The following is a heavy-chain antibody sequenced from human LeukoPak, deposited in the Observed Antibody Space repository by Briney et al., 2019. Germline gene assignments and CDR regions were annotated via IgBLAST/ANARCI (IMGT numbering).Heavy chain of an antibody. CDR1: GGSFSGYY. D-gene: IGHD5-18*01. CDR3: ARGLFLWAGTARTYYFDY. Sequence: SETLSLTCAVYGGSFSGYYWSWIRQPPGKGLGWIGEINHSGSTNYNPSLKSRVTISVDTSKNQFSLKLSSVTAADTAVYYCARGLFLWAGTARTYYFDYWGQGTLVTVSS. CDR2: INHSGST. V-gene: IGHV4-34*01. J-gene: IGHJ4*02.